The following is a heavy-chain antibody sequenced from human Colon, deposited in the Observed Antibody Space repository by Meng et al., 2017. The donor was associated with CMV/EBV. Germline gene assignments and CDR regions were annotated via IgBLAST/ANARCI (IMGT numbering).Heavy chain of an antibody. CDR1: DGSITSSSFY. CDR3: AREYSSFDY. D-gene: IGHD5-18*01. Sequence: SETLSLTCSVSDGSITSSSFYWGWIRQSPGKGLEWIGSLYYTGTTNYNPSLKSRVTISQDTSKNQFSLKLTSVTPADTAVYYCAREYSSFDYWGQGTLVTVSS. J-gene: IGHJ4*02. CDR2: LYYTGTT. V-gene: IGHV4-39*07.